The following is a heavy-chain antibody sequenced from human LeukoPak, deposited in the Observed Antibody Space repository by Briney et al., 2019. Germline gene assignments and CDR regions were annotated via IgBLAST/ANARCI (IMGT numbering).Heavy chain of an antibody. Sequence: PSETLSLTCTVSGGSISNSYWSWIRQPPGKGLEWIGNIYHIGNTKHHPSLYPSGSTSCNPSLRSRAIISVDTSKNEFSLKLSSVTAADTAVYYCARDAGIESRGIFYYYGTDVWGQGTTVTVSS. D-gene: IGHD1-26*01. J-gene: IGHJ6*02. V-gene: IGHV4-59*01. CDR2: IYHIGNTKHHPSLYPSGST. CDR3: ARDAGIESRGIFYYYGTDV. CDR1: GGSISNSY.